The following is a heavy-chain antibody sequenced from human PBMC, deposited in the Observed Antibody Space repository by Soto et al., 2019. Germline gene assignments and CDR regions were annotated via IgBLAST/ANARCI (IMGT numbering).Heavy chain of an antibody. CDR2: IIPILGTA. CDR1: GGTFSSYA. CDR3: ARDEMLGSDGYNLVHDY. V-gene: IGHV1-69*01. J-gene: IGHJ4*02. Sequence: QVQLVQSGAEVKKPGSSVKVSCKASGGTFSSYAISWVRQAHGQGLEWMGGIIPILGTANYAQKFQVRVTITADEATSTAYMDLNSMRSEDTAVYYWARDEMLGSDGYNLVHDYWGQGTLVTVSS. D-gene: IGHD5-18*01.